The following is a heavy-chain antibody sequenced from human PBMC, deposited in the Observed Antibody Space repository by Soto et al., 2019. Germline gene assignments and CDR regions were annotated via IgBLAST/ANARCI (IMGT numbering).Heavy chain of an antibody. V-gene: IGHV3-53*01. CDR1: GFTLSNNY. J-gene: IGHJ4*02. D-gene: IGHD6-13*01. Sequence: EVQLVESGGGLIQPGGSLRLSCAASGFTLSNNYMSWVRQAPGKGMEWVSVVYSDGSTYFADSVKGRFTISSDKSKHTLYLQMTRLRAAATAVYYRARDPGRTPAPGDGFDCWGQGTLVTVSS. CDR2: VYSDGST. CDR3: ARDPGRTPAPGDGFDC.